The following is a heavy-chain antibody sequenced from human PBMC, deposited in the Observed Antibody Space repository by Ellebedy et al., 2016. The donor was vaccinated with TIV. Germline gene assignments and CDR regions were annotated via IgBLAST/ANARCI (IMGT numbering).Heavy chain of an antibody. Sequence: GESLKISXAASGFTFSSYSMNWVRQAPGKGLEWVSSISSSSSYIYYADSVKGRFTISRDNAKNSLYLQMNSLRAEDTAVYYCAREIDCTNGVCLDWGQGTLVTVSS. D-gene: IGHD2-8*01. CDR3: AREIDCTNGVCLD. CDR2: ISSSSSYI. V-gene: IGHV3-21*01. J-gene: IGHJ4*02. CDR1: GFTFSSYS.